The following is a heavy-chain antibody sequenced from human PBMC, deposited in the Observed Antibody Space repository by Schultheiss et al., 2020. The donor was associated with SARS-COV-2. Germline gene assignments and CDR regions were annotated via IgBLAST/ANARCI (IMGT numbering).Heavy chain of an antibody. D-gene: IGHD6-25*01. CDR1: GFTFSSYA. CDR3: ARLRGPKSSGAAGWFDP. CDR2: ISYDGSNK. V-gene: IGHV3-30*01. Sequence: GGSLRLSCAASGFTFSSYAMHWVRQAPGKGLEWVAVISYDGSNKYYADSVKGRFTISRDNSKNTLYLQMNSLRAEDTAVYYCARLRGPKSSGAAGWFDPWGQGTLVTVSS. J-gene: IGHJ5*02.